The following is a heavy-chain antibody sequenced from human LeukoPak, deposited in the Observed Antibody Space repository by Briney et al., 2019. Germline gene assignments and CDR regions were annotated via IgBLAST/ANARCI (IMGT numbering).Heavy chain of an antibody. D-gene: IGHD1-26*01. CDR2: INPNSGGT. V-gene: IGHV1-2*04. CDR3: ARGPGGANYHLDY. Sequence: ASVKVSCKASGYTFTGYYIHWVRQAPGQGLEWMGWINPNSGGTNYAQKFQGWVTMTRDTSISTGYMELSRLKSDDTAVYYCARGPGGANYHLDYWGQGTLVTVSS. J-gene: IGHJ4*02. CDR1: GYTFTGYY.